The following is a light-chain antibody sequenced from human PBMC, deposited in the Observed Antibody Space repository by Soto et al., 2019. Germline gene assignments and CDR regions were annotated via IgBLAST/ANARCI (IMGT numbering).Light chain of an antibody. V-gene: IGLV2-14*01. Sequence: QSALTQPASVSGSPGQSIAISCTGTSSDVGGYNYVSWYQQHPGKAPKLMIYDVSNRPSGVSNRFSGSKSGNTASLTTSGLQAEDEADYYCSSYTSSSTLSLGTGTKVTVL. J-gene: IGLJ1*01. CDR2: DVS. CDR3: SSYTSSSTLS. CDR1: SSDVGGYNY.